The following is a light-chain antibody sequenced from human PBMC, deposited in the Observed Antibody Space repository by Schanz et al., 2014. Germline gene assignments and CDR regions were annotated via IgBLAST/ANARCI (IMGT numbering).Light chain of an antibody. J-gene: IGLJ2*01. CDR1: ASNIGAGYD. CDR2: DNT. V-gene: IGLV1-40*01. Sequence: QSVLTQPPSVSGAPGQGVTISCTGSASNIGAGYDVHWYQQVPGTAPKPLIFDNTNRPSGVPDRFSGSKSGTSASLAISGLQAEDEADYYCSSYAGSSVVFGGGTKLTVL. CDR3: SSYAGSSVV.